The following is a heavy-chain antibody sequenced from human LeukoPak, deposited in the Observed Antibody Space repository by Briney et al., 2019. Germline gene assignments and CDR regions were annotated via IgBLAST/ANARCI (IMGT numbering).Heavy chain of an antibody. CDR3: ARVWHCTSTSCYDY. V-gene: IGHV3-48*02. CDR1: GFTFSRST. D-gene: IGHD2-2*01. CDR2: ISSSSGTI. Sequence: GGSLRLSCAVSGFTFSRSTMNWVRQAPGEGLEWVSYISSSSGTIYYADSVRGRFTISRDNAKNSLYLQMNSLRDEDTAVYYCARVWHCTSTSCYDYWGQGTLVTVSS. J-gene: IGHJ4*02.